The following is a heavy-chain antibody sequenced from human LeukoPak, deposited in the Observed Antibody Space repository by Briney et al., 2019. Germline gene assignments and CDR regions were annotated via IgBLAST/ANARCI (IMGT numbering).Heavy chain of an antibody. D-gene: IGHD2-8*01. V-gene: IGHV3-30-3*01. CDR2: LSFDGDEK. CDR1: GFTFNTYS. Sequence: GGSLRLSCVASGFTFNTYSMHWVRQAPGKGLEWVAVLSFDGDEKHYADSVKGRFTISRDNAKNSLYLQMNSLRAEDTAVYYCARGIGVQKLGYWGQGTLVTVSS. J-gene: IGHJ4*02. CDR3: ARGIGVQKLGY.